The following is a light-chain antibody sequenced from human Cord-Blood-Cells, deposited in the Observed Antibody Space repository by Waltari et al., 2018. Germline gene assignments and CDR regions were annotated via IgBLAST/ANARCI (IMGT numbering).Light chain of an antibody. J-gene: IGKJ4*01. V-gene: IGKV3-11*01. Sequence: EIVLTKSPATLSLSPGERATLSCRASQSVSSYLAWYQQKPGQAPRLLIYDASNGATGIPARFSGSGSGTDFTLTISSLEPEDFAVYYCQQRSNWPTFGGGTKVEIK. CDR2: DAS. CDR3: QQRSNWPT. CDR1: QSVSSY.